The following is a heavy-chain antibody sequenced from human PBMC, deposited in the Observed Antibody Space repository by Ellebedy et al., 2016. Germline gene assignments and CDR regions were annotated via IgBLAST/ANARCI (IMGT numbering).Heavy chain of an antibody. CDR2: IIPILGIA. J-gene: IGHJ4*02. Sequence: ASVTVSCKASGGTFSSYAISWVRQAPGQGLEWMGRIIPILGIANYAQKFQGRVTITADKSTSTAYMELSSLRSEDTAVYYCATNLYSSGWYANYFDYWGQGTLVTVSS. V-gene: IGHV1-69*04. CDR1: GGTFSSYA. D-gene: IGHD6-19*01. CDR3: ATNLYSSGWYANYFDY.